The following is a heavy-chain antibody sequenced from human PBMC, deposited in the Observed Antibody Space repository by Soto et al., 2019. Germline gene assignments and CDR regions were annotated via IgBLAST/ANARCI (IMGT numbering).Heavy chain of an antibody. CDR2: IYYSGST. V-gene: IGHV4-30-4*01. Sequence: SETLSLTCTVSGGSISSGDYYWSWIRQPPGKGLEWIGYIYYSGSTYYNPSLKSRVTISVDTSKNQFSLRLSSVTAADTAVYYCARVTGGYSYGFYFDYWGQGTLLTVSS. J-gene: IGHJ4*02. CDR1: GGSISSGDYY. D-gene: IGHD5-18*01. CDR3: ARVTGGYSYGFYFDY.